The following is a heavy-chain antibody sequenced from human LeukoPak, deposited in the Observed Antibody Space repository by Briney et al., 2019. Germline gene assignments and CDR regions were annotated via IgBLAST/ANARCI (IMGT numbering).Heavy chain of an antibody. V-gene: IGHV1-18*04. CDR2: TSYNGNT. Sequence: GASVKVSCKAFGYTFSNYGISWVRQAPGLGLEWMGWTSYNGNTNYAQKFQDRVTMTTDTSTTTAYMELRSLESDDTAVYYCARHSGSGWQALGHWGQGTLVTVSS. D-gene: IGHD6-19*01. CDR3: ARHSGSGWQALGH. CDR1: GYTFSNYG. J-gene: IGHJ4*02.